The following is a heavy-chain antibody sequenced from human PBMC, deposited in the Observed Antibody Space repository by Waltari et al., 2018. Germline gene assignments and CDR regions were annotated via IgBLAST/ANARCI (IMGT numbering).Heavy chain of an antibody. CDR1: GGSISSYY. Sequence: QVQLQESGPGLVKPSETLSLTCTVSGGSISSYYWSWIRQPPGKGLEWIGYIYYSGSTNYNPSLKSRVTISVDTSKNQFSLKLSSVTAADTAVYYCASRGIGSDHLQNDYWGQGTLVTVSS. V-gene: IGHV4-59*01. D-gene: IGHD3-10*01. CDR3: ASRGIGSDHLQNDY. CDR2: IYYSGST. J-gene: IGHJ4*02.